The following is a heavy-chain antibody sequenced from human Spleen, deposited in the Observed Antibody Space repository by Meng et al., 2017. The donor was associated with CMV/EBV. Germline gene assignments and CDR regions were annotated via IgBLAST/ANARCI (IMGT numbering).Heavy chain of an antibody. D-gene: IGHD3-10*02. CDR3: ARQGVFGEPNWFDP. Sequence: GGSLRLSCAASTFTVSSHYMSWVRQAPGKGLEWVSLIQSDGTTYYADSVKGRFTISRDNSKNTVFLQTNRLRVDDTAIYYCARQGVFGEPNWFDPWGQGTLVTVSS. CDR2: IQSDGTT. CDR1: TFTVSSHY. V-gene: IGHV3-53*01. J-gene: IGHJ5*02.